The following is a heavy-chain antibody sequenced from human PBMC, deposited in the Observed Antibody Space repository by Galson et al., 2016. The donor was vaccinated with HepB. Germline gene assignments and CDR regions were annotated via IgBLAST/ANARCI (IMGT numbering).Heavy chain of an antibody. CDR1: GFCFSDHW. Sequence: SLRLSCAASGFCFSDHWMSWVRQAPGKGLEWVAIISQDGSTKYYVDSVPGRFTISRDNAKNSLFLEMNSLRAEDTAVYYCARHGGGTWNNLWSVYYGLWGQGTTVTVSS. J-gene: IGHJ6*02. CDR3: ARHGGGTWNNLWSVYYGL. CDR2: ISQDGSTK. D-gene: IGHD3-3*01. V-gene: IGHV3-7*01.